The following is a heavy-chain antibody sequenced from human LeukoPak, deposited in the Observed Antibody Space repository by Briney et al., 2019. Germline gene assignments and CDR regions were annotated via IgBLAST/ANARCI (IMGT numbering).Heavy chain of an antibody. Sequence: TSETLSLTCTVSGGSISSSSYYWGWIRQPPGKGLEWIASIYYSGSTYYNPPLKSRVTISVDTSKNQFSLKPSPVTAADTAVYYCARHMYSVGSCYYFDYWGQGTLVTVSS. V-gene: IGHV4-39*01. CDR2: IYYSGST. CDR3: ARHMYSVGSCYYFDY. CDR1: GGSISSSSYY. D-gene: IGHD2-15*01. J-gene: IGHJ4*02.